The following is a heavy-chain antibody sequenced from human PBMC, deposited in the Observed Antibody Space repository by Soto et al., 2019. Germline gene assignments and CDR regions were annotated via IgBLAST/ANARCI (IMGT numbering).Heavy chain of an antibody. Sequence: GGSLRLSCAASGFTFTNYAMNWVRQAPGKGLEWVSGISGGGGSTYYADSVKGRFTISRDTSKNTLYLQMNSLRADDTAVYYCAKGSIVVVTGIRPDDAFDIWGQGTMVTVSS. CDR3: AKGSIVVVTGIRPDDAFDI. J-gene: IGHJ3*02. CDR1: GFTFTNYA. D-gene: IGHD2-21*02. CDR2: ISGGGGST. V-gene: IGHV3-23*01.